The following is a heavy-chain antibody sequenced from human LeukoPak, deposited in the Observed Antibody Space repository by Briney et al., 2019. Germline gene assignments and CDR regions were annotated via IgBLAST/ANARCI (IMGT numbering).Heavy chain of an antibody. CDR2: IKGDGSSA. D-gene: IGHD3-16*01. V-gene: IGHV3-74*01. J-gene: IGHJ4*02. Sequence: GGSLRLSCAASGFTFSSYWMHWVRQAPGKGLVWVSCIKGDGSSANYADSVKGRFTISSDNDKNTVYLQMNSLRAEDTAVYYCTRDYVWFGLDYGGQGTLVTVSS. CDR3: TRDYVWFGLDY. CDR1: GFTFSSYW.